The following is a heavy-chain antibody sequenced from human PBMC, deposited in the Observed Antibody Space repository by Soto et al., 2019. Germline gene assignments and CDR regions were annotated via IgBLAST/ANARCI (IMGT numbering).Heavy chain of an antibody. CDR2: IDHTGGT. CDR1: DWSFSGYY. D-gene: IGHD6-13*01. J-gene: IGHJ4*02. Sequence: SETLSVTCAVYDWSFSGYYWSWIGQPPGKGLEWIGEIDHTGGTNYNPSLESRVTISVDASKNQFSLKLTSVTAADTAVYYCARGHLGYSSSWSGFDYWGQGTLVTVS. CDR3: ARGHLGYSSSWSGFDY. V-gene: IGHV4-34*01.